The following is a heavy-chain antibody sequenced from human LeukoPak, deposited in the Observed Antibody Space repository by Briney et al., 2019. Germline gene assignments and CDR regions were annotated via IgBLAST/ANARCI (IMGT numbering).Heavy chain of an antibody. J-gene: IGHJ4*02. CDR1: GYTFTSYY. V-gene: IGHV1-46*01. D-gene: IGHD2-21*02. CDR2: INPSGGDT. CDR3: ARGRHILMVTVNFDY. Sequence: ASVKVSCKASGYTFTSYYMHWVRQAPGQGLEWMGIINPSGGDTRHAQSFQGRVTMSGDTSTSTFYMELSSLRSEDTAVYYCARGRHILMVTVNFDYWGQGALVTVSS.